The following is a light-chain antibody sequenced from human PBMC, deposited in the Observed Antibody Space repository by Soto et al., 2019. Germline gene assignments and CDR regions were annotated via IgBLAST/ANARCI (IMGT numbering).Light chain of an antibody. CDR1: QSVSSSY. J-gene: IGKJ2*01. V-gene: IGKV3D-20*01. CDR3: QQYGNSPPFT. CDR2: DAS. Sequence: EIILTQSPATLSLSPGERATLSCWASQSVSSSYVAWYQHRPGLAPRLLIHDASSRATGIPDRFSGTKSGTDFSLIISRLEPEDFAVYYCQQYGNSPPFTFGQGTKVDIK.